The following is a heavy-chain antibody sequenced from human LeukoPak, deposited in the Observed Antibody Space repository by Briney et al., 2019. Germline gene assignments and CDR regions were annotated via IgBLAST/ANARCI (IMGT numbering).Heavy chain of an antibody. V-gene: IGHV4-59*01. CDR1: GGSISSYY. D-gene: IGHD3-16*02. J-gene: IGHJ3*02. CDR2: IYYSGST. CDR3: ARVLSVVDAFDI. Sequence: SETLSLTCTVSGGSISSYYWSWIRQPPGKGLEWIGYIYYSGSTNYNPSLKSRVTISVDTSKNQFSLKLSSVTAADTAVYYCARVLSVVDAFDIWGQGTMVTVSS.